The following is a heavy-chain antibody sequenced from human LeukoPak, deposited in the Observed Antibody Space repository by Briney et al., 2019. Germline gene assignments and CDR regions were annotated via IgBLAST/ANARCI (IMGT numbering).Heavy chain of an antibody. J-gene: IGHJ4*02. CDR1: GGSISSYY. CDR2: IYTSGST. Sequence: SETLSLTXTVSGGSISSYYWSWIRQPAGKGLEWIGRIYTSGSTNYNPSLKSRVTMSVDTSKNQFSLKLSSVTAADTAVYYCAGSEHPEYCTNGVCYYFDYWGQGTLVTVSS. CDR3: AGSEHPEYCTNGVCYYFDY. V-gene: IGHV4-4*07. D-gene: IGHD2-8*01.